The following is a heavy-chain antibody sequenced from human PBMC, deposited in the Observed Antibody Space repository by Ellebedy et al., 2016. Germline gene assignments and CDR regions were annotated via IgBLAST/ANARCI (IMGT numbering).Heavy chain of an antibody. V-gene: IGHV3-11*04. CDR1: GFTFSDYY. D-gene: IGHD4-23*01. Sequence: GESLKISCAASGFTFSDYYMSWIRQAPGKGLEWVSYISSSGSTIYYADSVKGRFTISRDNAKNSLYLQMNSLRGEDTAVYYCARDRSSGGNFYWYFDLWGRGTLVTVAS. CDR2: ISSSGSTI. J-gene: IGHJ2*01. CDR3: ARDRSSGGNFYWYFDL.